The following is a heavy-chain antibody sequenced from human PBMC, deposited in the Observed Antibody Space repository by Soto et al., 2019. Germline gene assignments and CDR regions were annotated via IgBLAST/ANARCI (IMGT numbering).Heavy chain of an antibody. CDR1: GFNVSSNY. J-gene: IGHJ3*01. CDR2: FYSGGRT. CDR3: AREMTSYYDFSRIFDF. D-gene: IGHD3-22*01. V-gene: IGHV3-53*01. Sequence: EVQLVESGGGLVQPGGSLRLSCAASGFNVSSNYMTWVRQAPGKGLEWVSVFYSGGRTYYADSVKGRFTISRDNSKNTFYFQRKARRAVYRAVYFCAREMTSYYDFSRIFDFWGQGKMVTVS.